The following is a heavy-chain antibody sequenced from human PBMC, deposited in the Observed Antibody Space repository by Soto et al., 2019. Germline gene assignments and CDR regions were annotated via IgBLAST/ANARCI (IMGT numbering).Heavy chain of an antibody. J-gene: IGHJ4*01. D-gene: IGHD2-8*02. V-gene: IGHV4-30-2*01. CDR3: ARRSGPQGGGLDY. CDR2: VYHSGSS. Sequence: SQTRSLTCAVSGGSIISGGYSWSWLRQAPGKGLEWIGYVYHSGSSYYSPSLKSRVTISLDRSKNQFSLKVNSVTAADTAIYYCARRSGPQGGGLDY. CDR1: GGSIISGGYS.